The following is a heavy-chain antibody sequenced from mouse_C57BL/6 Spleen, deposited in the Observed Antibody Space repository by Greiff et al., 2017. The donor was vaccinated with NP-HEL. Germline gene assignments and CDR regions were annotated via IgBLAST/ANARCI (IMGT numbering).Heavy chain of an antibody. CDR3: ARGITTVDRYCDG. CDR2: ISSGSSTI. Sequence: EVKLMESGGGLVKPGGSLKLSCAASGFTFSDYGMHWVRQAPEKGLEWVAYISSGSSTIYYADTVKGRFTISRDNAKNTLFLQRTSLRSEDTAMFYCARGITTVDRYCDGWGTGTTVTVSS. V-gene: IGHV5-17*01. D-gene: IGHD1-1*01. J-gene: IGHJ1*03. CDR1: GFTFSDYG.